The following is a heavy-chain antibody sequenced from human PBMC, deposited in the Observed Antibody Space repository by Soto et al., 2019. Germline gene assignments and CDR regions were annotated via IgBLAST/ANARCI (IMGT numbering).Heavy chain of an antibody. Sequence: QVQLVQSGAEVKKPGSSVKVSCKASGGTFSSYVISWVRQAPGQGLEWMGGIIPIFGTANYAQKFQGRVTITADESTSTAYMELSSLRSEDTAEYYCACSSRIAARASDYWGQGTLVTVSS. CDR2: IIPIFGTA. D-gene: IGHD6-6*01. J-gene: IGHJ4*02. CDR1: GGTFSSYV. CDR3: ACSSRIAARASDY. V-gene: IGHV1-69*01.